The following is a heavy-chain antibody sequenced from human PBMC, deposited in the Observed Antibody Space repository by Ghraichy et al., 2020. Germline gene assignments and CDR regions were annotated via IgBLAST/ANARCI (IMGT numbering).Heavy chain of an antibody. CDR3: ARNKFLSAFDI. D-gene: IGHD2-21*01. V-gene: IGHV4-59*01. Sequence: GSPRLSCTVSGGSISSYYWSWIRQPPGKGLEWIGYIYYSGSTNYNPSLKSRVTISVDTSKNQFSLKLSSVTAADTAVYYCARNKFLSAFDIWGQGTMVTVSS. J-gene: IGHJ3*02. CDR1: GGSISSYY. CDR2: IYYSGST.